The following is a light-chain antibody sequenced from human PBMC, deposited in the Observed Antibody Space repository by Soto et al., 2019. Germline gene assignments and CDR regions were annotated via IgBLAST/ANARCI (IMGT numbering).Light chain of an antibody. CDR3: QQLDSYPIT. Sequence: DIPLTQSPSFLSASVGDRVTITCRASQGISSFLAWYQEKPGEAPKLLIYDASTLQSGVPSRFSGSGSGTEFTLTISSLQPEDFATYYCQQLDSYPITFGQGTRREIK. V-gene: IGKV1-9*01. CDR1: QGISSF. CDR2: DAS. J-gene: IGKJ5*01.